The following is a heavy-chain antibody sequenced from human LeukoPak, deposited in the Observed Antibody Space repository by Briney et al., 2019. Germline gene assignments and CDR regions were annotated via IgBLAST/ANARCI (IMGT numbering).Heavy chain of an antibody. J-gene: IGHJ6*02. CDR3: AKPRGYCSGGSCSGYYYYGMDV. CDR1: GLTFSNYW. Sequence: GGSLRLSCAVSGLTFSNYWMHWVRQAPGKGLVWVSRISNDGTSTYYADSVKGRFTISRDNSKNTLYLQMNSLRAEDTAVYYCAKPRGYCSGGSCSGYYYYGMDVWGQGTTVTVSS. V-gene: IGHV3-74*01. D-gene: IGHD2-15*01. CDR2: ISNDGTST.